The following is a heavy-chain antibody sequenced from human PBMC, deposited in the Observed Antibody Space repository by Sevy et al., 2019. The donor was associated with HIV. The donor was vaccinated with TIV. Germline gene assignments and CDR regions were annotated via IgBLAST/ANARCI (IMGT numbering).Heavy chain of an antibody. J-gene: IGHJ4*02. CDR1: GFTFTSYG. CDR2: ISGYNGNT. V-gene: IGHV1-18*01. Sequence: ASVKVSCKASGFTFTSYGISWVRQAPGLRLEWMGWISGYNGNTKYSQKFQGRVTMTTDTSTSTAFMEVTSLRSDDTAVYYCAKTPKWFAELGTFDQWGQGTLVTVSS. CDR3: AKTPKWFAELGTFDQ. D-gene: IGHD3-10*01.